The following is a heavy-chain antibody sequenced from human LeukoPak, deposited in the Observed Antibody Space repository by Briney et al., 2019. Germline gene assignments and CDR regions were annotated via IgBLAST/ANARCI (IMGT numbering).Heavy chain of an antibody. CDR2: IYYSGST. Sequence: SETLSLTCTVSGGSISSYYWSWIRQPPGKGLEWIGYIYYSGSTNYNPALKSRVTMSVDTSKNQFSLKLSSVTAADTAVYYCARKYDFWSGYYDYWGQETLVTVSS. V-gene: IGHV4-59*01. CDR1: GGSISSYY. CDR3: ARKYDFWSGYYDY. J-gene: IGHJ4*02. D-gene: IGHD3-3*01.